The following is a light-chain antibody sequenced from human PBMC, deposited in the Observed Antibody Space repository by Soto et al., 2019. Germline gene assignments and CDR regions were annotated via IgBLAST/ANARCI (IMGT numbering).Light chain of an antibody. CDR2: KAS. Sequence: MTQSPATLSVSPGERATLSCRASQSISDWLAWYQQKPGKAPNLLIYKASRLESGVPSRFSGSGSGTEFTLTISNLQPDDFATYYCQQYDNYPLTFGGGTKVDIK. V-gene: IGKV1-5*03. J-gene: IGKJ4*01. CDR3: QQYDNYPLT. CDR1: QSISDW.